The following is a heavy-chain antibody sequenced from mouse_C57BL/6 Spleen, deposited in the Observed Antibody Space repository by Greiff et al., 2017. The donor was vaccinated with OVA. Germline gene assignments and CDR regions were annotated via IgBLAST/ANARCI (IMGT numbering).Heavy chain of an antibody. D-gene: IGHD2-4*01. J-gene: IGHJ4*01. CDR3: ARHPFYYDYDYAMDY. CDR1: GFSLTSYG. CDR2: IWSDGST. Sequence: VQLQQSGPGLVAPSQSLSITCTVSGFSLTSYGVHWVRQPPGKGLEWLVVIWSDGSTTYNSALKSRLSISKDNSKSQVFLKMNSLQTDDTAMYYCARHPFYYDYDYAMDYWGQGTSVTVSS. V-gene: IGHV2-6-1*01.